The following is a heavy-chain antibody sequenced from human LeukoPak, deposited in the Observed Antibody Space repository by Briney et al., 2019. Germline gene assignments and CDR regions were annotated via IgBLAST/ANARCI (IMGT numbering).Heavy chain of an antibody. Sequence: GGSLRLSCAASGFTFTNYAMSWVRQAPGKGLEWVSAISGSGGSTYYADSVKGRFTISRDNSKNTLYLQMNSLRAEDTAVYYCAKDLAPYYDFWSGYYYYYYGMDVWGQGTTVTVSS. CDR3: AKDLAPYYDFWSGYYYYYYGMDV. D-gene: IGHD3-3*01. V-gene: IGHV3-23*01. CDR1: GFTFTNYA. CDR2: ISGSGGST. J-gene: IGHJ6*02.